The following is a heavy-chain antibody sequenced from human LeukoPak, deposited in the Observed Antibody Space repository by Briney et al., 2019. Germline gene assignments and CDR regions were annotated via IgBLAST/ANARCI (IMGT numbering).Heavy chain of an antibody. J-gene: IGHJ6*03. D-gene: IGHD3-10*01. Sequence: GGSLRLSCAASGFTFDDYGMSWVRQAPGKGLEWVSGINWNGGSTGYADSVKGRFTISRDNAKNSLYLQMNSLRAEDTALYHCARGEKSDYYGSGYYMDVWGKGTTVTVSS. V-gene: IGHV3-20*01. CDR1: GFTFDDYG. CDR2: INWNGGST. CDR3: ARGEKSDYYGSGYYMDV.